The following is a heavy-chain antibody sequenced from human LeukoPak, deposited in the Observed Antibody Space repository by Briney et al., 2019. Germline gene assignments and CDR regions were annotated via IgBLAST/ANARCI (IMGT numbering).Heavy chain of an antibody. J-gene: IGHJ5*02. D-gene: IGHD2-21*02. CDR1: GFLFSSYC. CDR2: ISYDGSDN. Sequence: PGGSLRLSCAASGFLFSSYCFHWVRQAPGKGLEGVAAISYDGSDNYYAESVKGRFTISRDNSKDTLYLQMNSLRTEDTAVYYCARGGHIVVVAALNTWGQGTLVAVSS. V-gene: IGHV3-30*14. CDR3: ARGGHIVVVAALNT.